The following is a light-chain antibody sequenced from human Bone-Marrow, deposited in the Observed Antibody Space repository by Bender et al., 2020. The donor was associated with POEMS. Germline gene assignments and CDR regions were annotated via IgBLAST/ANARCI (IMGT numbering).Light chain of an antibody. CDR1: SSDVGSYDL. CDR2: EVS. V-gene: IGLV2-23*02. CDR3: CSYAGSDTFVV. Sequence: QSALTQPASVSGSPGQSITISCTGTSSDVGSYDLVSWYQQHPGKAPKLMIYEVSKRPSGVSDRFSGSKSGKTASLTISGLQAEDEADYYCCSYAGSDTFVVFGGGTKLTVL. J-gene: IGLJ2*01.